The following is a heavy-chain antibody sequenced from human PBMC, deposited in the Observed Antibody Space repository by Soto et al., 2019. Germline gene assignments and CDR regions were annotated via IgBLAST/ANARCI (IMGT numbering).Heavy chain of an antibody. Sequence: GGSLRLSCAASGFSVTNNYMNWVRQAPGKGLEWVSIIDIGGNTYYADSVKDRFTISRDNSRNTLYLHMDSLRAEDTAVYYCATTLYYYDTSGYRWGQGTLVTV. CDR3: ATTLYYYDTSGYR. V-gene: IGHV3-66*01. D-gene: IGHD3-22*01. J-gene: IGHJ4*02. CDR1: GFSVTNNY. CDR2: IDIGGNT.